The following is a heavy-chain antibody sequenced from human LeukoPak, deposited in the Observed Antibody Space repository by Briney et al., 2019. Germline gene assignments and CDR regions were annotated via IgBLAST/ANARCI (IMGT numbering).Heavy chain of an antibody. CDR2: ISNSGGST. Sequence: PGGSLRLSCAASGFTFSSYVMSWVRQAPGKGLEWVSSISNSGGSTYYADSVKGRFTISRDNTKNKLDLQMNSLRAEDTVVYYSAKEGFDSWGQGTLVTVSS. CDR1: GFTFSSYV. J-gene: IGHJ4*02. V-gene: IGHV3-23*01. CDR3: AKEGFDS.